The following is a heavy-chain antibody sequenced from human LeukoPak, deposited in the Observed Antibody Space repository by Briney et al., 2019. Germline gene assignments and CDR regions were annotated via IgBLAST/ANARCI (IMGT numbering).Heavy chain of an antibody. Sequence: ASVKVSCKASGYTFTSHDINWVRQATGQGLEWMGWMNPNSGNTGYAQKFQGRVTITRNTSISTAYMELSSLRSEDTAVYYCAGGGVLVGATLGDAFDIWGQGTMVTVSS. J-gene: IGHJ3*02. D-gene: IGHD1-26*01. CDR3: AGGGVLVGATLGDAFDI. CDR1: GYTFTSHD. CDR2: MNPNSGNT. V-gene: IGHV1-8*03.